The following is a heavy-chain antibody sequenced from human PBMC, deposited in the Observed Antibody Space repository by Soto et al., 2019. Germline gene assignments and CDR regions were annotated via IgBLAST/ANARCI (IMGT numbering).Heavy chain of an antibody. CDR3: AKGGWLDS. CDR2: FIDPSGST. Sequence: EVQVLDSGGGLVQPGGSLRLSCAASGFTFSIFAMTWVRQAPGKGLEWVSFIDPSGSTFYADSVKGRFTISRDNSMNVLYLQLNSLRVEDTAVYYCAKGGWLDSWGQGTLVTVSS. J-gene: IGHJ4*02. D-gene: IGHD5-12*01. V-gene: IGHV3-23*05. CDR1: GFTFSIFA.